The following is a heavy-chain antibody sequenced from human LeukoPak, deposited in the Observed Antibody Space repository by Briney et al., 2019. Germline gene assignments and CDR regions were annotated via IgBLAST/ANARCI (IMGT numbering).Heavy chain of an antibody. CDR2: ISGSGGST. CDR1: GFTFSSYA. V-gene: IGHV3-23*01. Sequence: PGGSLRLSCAASGFTFSSYAMSWVRQAPGKGLEWVSAISGSGGSTYYADSVKGRFTISRDNSKNTLYLQMNSLRAEDTAVYYCARVRDITMVRGVIGPFDYWGQGTLVTVSS. D-gene: IGHD3-10*01. CDR3: ARVRDITMVRGVIGPFDY. J-gene: IGHJ4*02.